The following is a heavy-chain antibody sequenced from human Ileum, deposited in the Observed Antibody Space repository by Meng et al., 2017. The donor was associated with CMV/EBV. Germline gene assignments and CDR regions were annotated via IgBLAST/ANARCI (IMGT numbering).Heavy chain of an antibody. CDR2: INGDGSRT. CDR3: ANVRLGY. CDR1: GFTFSDYW. J-gene: IGHJ4*02. D-gene: IGHD1-26*01. V-gene: IGHV3-74*01. Sequence: GESLKISCEASGFTFSDYWIHWVRQAPGKGLVWVSSINGDGSRTSYADSVKGRFSISRDNAKNTVYVQMNSLRAEDTAVYYCANVRLGYWGQGTLVTVSS.